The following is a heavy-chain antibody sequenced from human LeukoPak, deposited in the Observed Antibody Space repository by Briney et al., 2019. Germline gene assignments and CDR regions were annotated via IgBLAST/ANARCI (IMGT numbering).Heavy chain of an antibody. CDR1: GGSISSSNW. V-gene: IGHV4-4*02. Sequence: SETLSLTCAVSGGSISSSNWWSWVRQPPGKGLEWIGEIYHSGSTNYNPSLKSRVTISVDKSKNQFSLKLSSVTAADTAVYYCASGGTMVRGVIRPYYLDYWGQGTLVTVSS. J-gene: IGHJ4*02. D-gene: IGHD3-10*01. CDR3: ASGGTMVRGVIRPYYLDY. CDR2: IYHSGST.